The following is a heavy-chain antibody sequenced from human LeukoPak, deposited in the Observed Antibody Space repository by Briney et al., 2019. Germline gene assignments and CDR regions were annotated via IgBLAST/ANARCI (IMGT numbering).Heavy chain of an antibody. CDR1: GFTFSSYS. CDR3: ARARYCSSTSCRNWFDP. CDR2: ISSSSSYI. J-gene: IGHJ5*02. Sequence: GGSLILSCAASGFTFSSYSMNWVRQAPGKGLEWVSSISSSSSYIYYADSVKGRFTISRDNAKNSLYLQMNSLRAEDTAVYYCARARYCSSTSCRNWFDPWGQGTLVTVSS. V-gene: IGHV3-21*01. D-gene: IGHD2-2*01.